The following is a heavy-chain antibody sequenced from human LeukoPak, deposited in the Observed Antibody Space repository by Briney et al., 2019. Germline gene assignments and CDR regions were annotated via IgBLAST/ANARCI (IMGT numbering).Heavy chain of an antibody. CDR1: GFTFSSYG. CDR3: AKAPANS. CDR2: ISYDGSNK. J-gene: IGHJ4*02. V-gene: IGHV3-30*18. Sequence: PGRSLRLSCAASGFTFSSYGMHWVRQAPGKGLEWVAFISYDGSNKYYGDSVKGRFTISRDNSKNTLYLQMNSLRAEDTAVYYCAKAPANSWGQGTLVTVSS.